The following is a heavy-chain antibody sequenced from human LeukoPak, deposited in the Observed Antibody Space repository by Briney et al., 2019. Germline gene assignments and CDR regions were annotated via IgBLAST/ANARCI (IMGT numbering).Heavy chain of an antibody. Sequence: GGSLRLSCAASGFTLRSYWMSWVRQAPGKGLEWVANINQDGSEKYYVDPVKGRFTISRDNAKNSLYLQVNSLRAEDTAVYYCASYLVGYYMDVWGKGTTVTVSS. CDR2: INQDGSEK. D-gene: IGHD1-26*01. CDR3: ASYLVGYYMDV. V-gene: IGHV3-7*01. J-gene: IGHJ6*03. CDR1: GFTLRSYW.